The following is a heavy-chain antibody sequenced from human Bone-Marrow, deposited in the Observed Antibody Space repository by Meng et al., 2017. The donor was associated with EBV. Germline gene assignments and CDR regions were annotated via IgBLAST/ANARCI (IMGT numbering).Heavy chain of an antibody. CDR3: ASESGRGFTPDY. D-gene: IGHD3-10*01. J-gene: IGHJ4*02. Sequence: QVQLVRSGAEVKKPGSSVKVSCKTSGGTFRSDAVSWVRQAPGQGLEWMGGLIPMSDAPYYAQKFQDRVTITADESTSTHYMDLSGLRSEDTAVYYCASESGRGFTPDYWGQGTLVTVSS. CDR1: GGTFRSDA. V-gene: IGHV1-69*01. CDR2: LIPMSDAP.